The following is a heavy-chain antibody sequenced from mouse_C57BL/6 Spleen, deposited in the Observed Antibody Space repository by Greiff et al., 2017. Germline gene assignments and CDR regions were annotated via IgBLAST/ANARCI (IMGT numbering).Heavy chain of an antibody. CDR1: GYSITSGYY. CDR3: ASGDYYAMDY. CDR2: ISYDGSN. J-gene: IGHJ4*01. V-gene: IGHV3-6*01. Sequence: VQLQQSGPGLVKPSHSLSLTCSVTGYSITSGYYWNWIRQFPGNKLEWMGYISYDGSNNYNPSLKNRISITRDTSKNQFFLKLNSVTTEDTATYYCASGDYYAMDYWGQGTSVTVSS.